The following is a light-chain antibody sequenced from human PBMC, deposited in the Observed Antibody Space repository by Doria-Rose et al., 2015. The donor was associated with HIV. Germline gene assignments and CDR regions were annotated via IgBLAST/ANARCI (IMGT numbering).Light chain of an antibody. CDR2: QDN. Sequence: KVTISCSGSSYNIGNNYVSWYQQLPGTAPKLLIYQDNKRPPGIPDRFSGSKSGTSATLGITGLQTGDEATYYCGTWDDSLSAVFGGGTKVTVL. J-gene: IGLJ2*01. CDR1: SYNIGNNY. CDR3: GTWDDSLSAV. V-gene: IGLV1-51*02.